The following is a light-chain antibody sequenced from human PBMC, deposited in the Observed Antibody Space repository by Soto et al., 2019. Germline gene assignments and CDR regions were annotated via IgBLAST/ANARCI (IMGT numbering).Light chain of an antibody. Sequence: IMLTQSPGTLSLSPGETATLSCRASQIIKTFYFGWYQQKPGQSPRLLIYGVYSRATGTPDRFSGSGSGTDFTLTISRLEPEDSAVYYCQFYGSSLITFGQGTLLDIK. V-gene: IGKV3-20*01. CDR1: QIIKTFY. J-gene: IGKJ5*01. CDR2: GVY. CDR3: QFYGSSLIT.